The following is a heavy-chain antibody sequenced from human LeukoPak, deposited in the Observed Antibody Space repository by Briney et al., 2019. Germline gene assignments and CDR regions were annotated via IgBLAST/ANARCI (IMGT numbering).Heavy chain of an antibody. Sequence: PGGSLRLSCAASGFTFSSYAMSWVRQAPGKGLEWVSAISGSGGSTYYADSVKGRFTISRDNSKNTRYLQMNSLRAEDTAVYYCAKFVRGGVRRPYYFDYWGQGTLVTVSS. J-gene: IGHJ4*02. CDR1: GFTFSSYA. V-gene: IGHV3-23*01. CDR2: ISGSGGST. D-gene: IGHD3-10*01. CDR3: AKFVRGGVRRPYYFDY.